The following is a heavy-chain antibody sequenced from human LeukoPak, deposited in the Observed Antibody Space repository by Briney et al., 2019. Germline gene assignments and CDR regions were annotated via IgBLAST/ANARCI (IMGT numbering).Heavy chain of an antibody. CDR1: GFTFSSYS. Sequence: GGSLRLSCAASGFTFSSYSMNWVRQAPGKGLEWVSSISSSSSYIYYADSVKGRFTISRDNAKNSLYLQMNSLRAEDTAVYYCAGRRIVGATKDAFDIWGQGTTVTVSS. D-gene: IGHD1-26*01. V-gene: IGHV3-21*01. CDR3: AGRRIVGATKDAFDI. CDR2: ISSSSSYI. J-gene: IGHJ3*02.